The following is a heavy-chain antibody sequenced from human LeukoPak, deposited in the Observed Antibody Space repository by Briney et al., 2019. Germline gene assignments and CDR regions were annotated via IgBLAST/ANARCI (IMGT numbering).Heavy chain of an antibody. CDR2: IYHSGST. CDR3: ARAEISGSYSADY. V-gene: IGHV4-30-2*01. J-gene: IGHJ4*02. CDR1: GGSISSGGYS. Sequence: SQTLSLTCAVSGGSISSGGYSWSWIRQPPGKGLEWIGYIYHSGSTYYNPSLKSRVTISVDRSKNQFSLKLSSVTAADTAVYYCARAEISGSYSADYWGQGTLVTVSS. D-gene: IGHD1-26*01.